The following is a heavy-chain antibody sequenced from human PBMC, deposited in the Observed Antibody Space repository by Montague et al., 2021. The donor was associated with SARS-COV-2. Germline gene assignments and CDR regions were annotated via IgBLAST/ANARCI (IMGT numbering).Heavy chain of an antibody. V-gene: IGHV2-70*01. CDR1: GFSLSTSGIC. D-gene: IGHD3-9*01. Sequence: TLSLTCTFSGFSLSTSGICVSWIRQPPGKALEWIALIDWDGGKYYSTSLKTRLTISKDTSKNQVVLTMTNLDPVDTATYYCARIRMCMDHILTGYYNHYAMDVWGQGTTVTVSS. J-gene: IGHJ6*02. CDR3: ARIRMCMDHILTGYYNHYAMDV. CDR2: IDWDGGK.